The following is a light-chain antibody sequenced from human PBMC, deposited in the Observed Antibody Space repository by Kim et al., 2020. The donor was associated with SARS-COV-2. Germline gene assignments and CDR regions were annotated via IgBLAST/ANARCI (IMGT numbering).Light chain of an antibody. CDR3: QQYNNWPLT. J-gene: IGKJ4*01. V-gene: IGKV3-15*01. Sequence: VSPGERVTHSCTASQSISSKVAWYQQKPGQPPRLLIYGASSRATGIPDRFSSSGSGTEFTLTISTLQSEDFAVYHCQQYNNWPLTFGGGTKVDIK. CDR2: GAS. CDR1: QSISSK.